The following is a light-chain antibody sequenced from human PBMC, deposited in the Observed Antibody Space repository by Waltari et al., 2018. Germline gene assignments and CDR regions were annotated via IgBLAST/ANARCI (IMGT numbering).Light chain of an antibody. CDR2: ANT. J-gene: IGLJ3*02. CDR1: SANIGRHT. CDR3: AAWDDSLSGLNWL. Sequence: QSVLTQPPSASGTPGQRVTISCSGGSANIGRHTVFWSQQLPGSAPKLLIYANTKRPSGVPARFSASKSGSSASLAITGLQSEDEADYYCAAWDDSLSGLNWLFGGGTKLTVL. V-gene: IGLV1-44*01.